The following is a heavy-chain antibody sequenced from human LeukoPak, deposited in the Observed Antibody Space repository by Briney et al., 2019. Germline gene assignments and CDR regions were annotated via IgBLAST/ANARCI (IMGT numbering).Heavy chain of an antibody. CDR2: ISGSGGST. D-gene: IGHD6-19*01. J-gene: IGHJ2*01. CDR1: GFTFSNAW. CDR3: AKKRDIAVAGNWYFDL. V-gene: IGHV3-23*01. Sequence: GGSLRLSCAASGFTFSNAWMSWVRQAPGKGLEWVSAISGSGGSTYYADSVKGRFTISRDNSKNTLYLQMNSLRAEDTAVYYCAKKRDIAVAGNWYFDLWGRGTLVTVSS.